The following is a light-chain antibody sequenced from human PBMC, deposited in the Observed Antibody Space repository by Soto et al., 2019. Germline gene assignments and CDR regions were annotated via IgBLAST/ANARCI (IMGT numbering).Light chain of an antibody. Sequence: SYELTQPPSVSVSPGQTARITCSGDALPKQYAYWYQQKPGQAPVLVIYKDSERPSGIPERFSGSSSGTTVTLTISGVQAEDEADYYCQSADSSGTYEVFGVGTQLAVL. CDR3: QSADSSGTYEV. CDR1: ALPKQY. J-gene: IGLJ3*02. CDR2: KDS. V-gene: IGLV3-25*02.